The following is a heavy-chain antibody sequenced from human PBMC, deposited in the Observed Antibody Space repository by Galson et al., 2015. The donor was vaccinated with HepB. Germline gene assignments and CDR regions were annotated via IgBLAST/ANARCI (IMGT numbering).Heavy chain of an antibody. Sequence: SLRLSCAASGITFRSYAIMWVRQAPGKGLEWVSGMSDTGDNTFYADSVKGRFTISRDISKNTVYLQMNSLRVEDTAVYYCATRSGASGWYSYFQHWGQGTLVTVSS. CDR1: GITFRSYA. J-gene: IGHJ1*01. CDR3: ATRSGASGWYSYFQH. CDR2: MSDTGDNT. V-gene: IGHV3-23*01. D-gene: IGHD6-19*01.